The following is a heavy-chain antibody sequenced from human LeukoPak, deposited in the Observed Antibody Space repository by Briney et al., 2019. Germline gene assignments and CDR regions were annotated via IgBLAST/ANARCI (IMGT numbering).Heavy chain of an antibody. V-gene: IGHV1-2*02. J-gene: IGHJ4*02. CDR1: GYTFTGYY. Sequence: ASVKVSCKASGYTFTGYYMHWVRWAPGQGLEWMGWINPNSGGTNYAQKFQGRVTMTRDTSISTAYMELSRLRSDDTAVYYCARASNTMVRGVIAYWGQGTLVTVSS. D-gene: IGHD3-10*01. CDR2: INPNSGGT. CDR3: ARASNTMVRGVIAY.